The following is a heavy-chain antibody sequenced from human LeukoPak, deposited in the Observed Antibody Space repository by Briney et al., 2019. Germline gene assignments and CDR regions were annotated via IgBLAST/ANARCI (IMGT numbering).Heavy chain of an antibody. CDR3: ARDGSSWTTYYYYYMDV. J-gene: IGHJ6*03. D-gene: IGHD6-13*01. CDR1: GFTFSSYW. Sequence: PGGSLRLSCAASGFTFSSYWMSWVRQAPGKGLEWVANIKEDGSVKYYVDSVKGRFTIPRDNAKNSLYLQMNSLRAEDTAVYYCARDGSSWTTYYYYYMDVWGKGTTVTVSS. CDR2: IKEDGSVK. V-gene: IGHV3-7*01.